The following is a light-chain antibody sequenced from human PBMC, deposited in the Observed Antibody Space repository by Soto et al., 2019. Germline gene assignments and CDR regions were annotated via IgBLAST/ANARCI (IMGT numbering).Light chain of an antibody. Sequence: DIQMTQSPSSLSASVGDRVTITCRASQSISSYLNWYQQKPGKAPKLLIYAASSLQSGVPSRFTGSGSGTDFTLTISSLQPEDFATYYCQPSYTTLGTFGGGTKVEIK. CDR3: QPSYTTLGT. CDR1: QSISSY. V-gene: IGKV1-39*01. J-gene: IGKJ4*01. CDR2: AAS.